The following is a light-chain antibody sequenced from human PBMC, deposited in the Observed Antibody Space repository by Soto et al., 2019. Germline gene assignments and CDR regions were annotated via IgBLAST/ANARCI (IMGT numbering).Light chain of an antibody. CDR1: QTVLYNSNNKNH. J-gene: IGKJ5*01. Sequence: DFVMTQAPGSLAVSLGERATINCKSSQTVLYNSNNKNHLGWFQQKPGHPPKLLIYGASTRASGVPDRFSGSGSGTDFTLTISSLQAEDVAVYYCQQYYSIPFTFGQGTRLEIK. CDR2: GAS. CDR3: QQYYSIPFT. V-gene: IGKV4-1*01.